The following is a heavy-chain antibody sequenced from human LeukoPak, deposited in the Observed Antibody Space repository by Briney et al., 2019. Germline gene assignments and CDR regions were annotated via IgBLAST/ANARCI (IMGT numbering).Heavy chain of an antibody. CDR1: GFTFSSYG. J-gene: IGHJ5*02. D-gene: IGHD2-2*01. Sequence: PGGSLRLSCAASGFTFSSYGMHWVRQAPGKGLEWVAFIRYDGSNKYYADSVKGRFTISRDNSKNTLYLQMNSLRAEDMAVYYCARGPEGSTRRGGWFDPWGQGTLVTVSS. CDR3: ARGPEGSTRRGGWFDP. CDR2: IRYDGSNK. V-gene: IGHV3-30*02.